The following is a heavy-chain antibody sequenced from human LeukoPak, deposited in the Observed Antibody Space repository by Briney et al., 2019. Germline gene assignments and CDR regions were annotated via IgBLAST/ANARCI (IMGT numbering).Heavy chain of an antibody. CDR2: INPNSGGT. Sequence: VASVKVSCKASGYTFTGYYMHWVRQAPGQGLEWMGWINPNSGGTNYAQKFQGRVTMTRDTSISTAYMELSRLRSDDTAVYYCARAPANYDHVWGSYREYYFDYWGQGTLVTVSS. V-gene: IGHV1-2*02. J-gene: IGHJ4*02. CDR3: ARAPANYDHVWGSYREYYFDY. CDR1: GYTFTGYY. D-gene: IGHD3-16*02.